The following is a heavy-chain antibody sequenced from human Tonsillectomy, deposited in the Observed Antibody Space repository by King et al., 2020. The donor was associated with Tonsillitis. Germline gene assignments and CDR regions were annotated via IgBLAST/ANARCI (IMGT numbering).Heavy chain of an antibody. Sequence: VQLVESGGGLVHPGGSLRLSCAASGFTFSSYERNWVRQAPGKGRDWVSYIISSVDTIYYADVVKGRFTISRDNAKNSLYMQMNSLRGEDTAVYYCARVSVVRGIYYYYYYMDVWGKGTTVTVSS. CDR3: ARVSVVRGIYYYYYYMDV. V-gene: IGHV3-48*03. D-gene: IGHD3-10*01. J-gene: IGHJ6*03. CDR1: GFTFSSYE. CDR2: IISSVDTI.